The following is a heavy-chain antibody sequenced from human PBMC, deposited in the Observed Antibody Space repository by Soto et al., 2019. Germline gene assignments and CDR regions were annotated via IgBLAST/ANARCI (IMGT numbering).Heavy chain of an antibody. CDR3: ARDWPYYYDSSGDDAFDI. CDR1: GFTFSSYS. J-gene: IGHJ3*02. V-gene: IGHV3-21*01. D-gene: IGHD3-22*01. CDR2: ISSSSSYI. Sequence: GGSLRLSCAASGFTFSSYSMNWVRQAPGKGLEWVSSISSSSSYIYYADSVKGRFTISRDNAKNSLYLQMNSLRAEDTAVYYCARDWPYYYDSSGDDAFDIWGQGTMVTVSS.